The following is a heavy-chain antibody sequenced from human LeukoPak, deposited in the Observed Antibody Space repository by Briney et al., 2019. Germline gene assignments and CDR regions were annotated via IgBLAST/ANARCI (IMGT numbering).Heavy chain of an antibody. CDR2: ISGSSSTI. J-gene: IGHJ6*03. CDR3: ARESLGYCSGSTCYYFYMDF. V-gene: IGHV3-48*04. CDR1: GFTFSSYS. Sequence: GGSLRLSCAASGFTFSSYSMNWVRQAPGKGLEWLSYISGSSSTIYYAESVKGRFTISRDNAKNSQYLQMNSLRAEDTAVYYCARESLGYCSGSTCYYFYMDFWGKGTTVTVSS. D-gene: IGHD2-15*01.